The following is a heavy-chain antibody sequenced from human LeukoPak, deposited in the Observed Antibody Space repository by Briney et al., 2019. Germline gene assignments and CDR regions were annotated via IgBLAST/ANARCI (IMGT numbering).Heavy chain of an antibody. CDR2: IYHSGSA. V-gene: IGHV4-38-2*02. J-gene: IGHJ4*02. CDR1: GHSISSGSF. CDR3: AGVMVRGVISYYFDY. Sequence: PSETLSLTCTVSGHSISSGSFWGWVRQPPGKGLEWIGGIYHSGSAYYNPSLKSRVTMSVDKSNNQFSLKLTSVTAADTAVYYCAGVMVRGVISYYFDYWGQGTLVTVSS. D-gene: IGHD3-10*01.